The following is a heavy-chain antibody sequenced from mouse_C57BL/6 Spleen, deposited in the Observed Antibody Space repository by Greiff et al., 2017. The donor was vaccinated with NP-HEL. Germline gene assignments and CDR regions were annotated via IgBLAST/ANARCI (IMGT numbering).Heavy chain of an antibody. Sequence: EVQLQQSGAELVKPGASVKLSCTASGFNIKDYYMHWVKQRTEQGLEWIGRIDPEDGETKYAPKFQGKATITAAASSNTASLHLSSLTSEDTAVYYCARIDGYLYYFDYWGQGTTLTVSS. V-gene: IGHV14-2*01. D-gene: IGHD2-3*01. J-gene: IGHJ2*01. CDR2: IDPEDGET. CDR3: ARIDGYLYYFDY. CDR1: GFNIKDYY.